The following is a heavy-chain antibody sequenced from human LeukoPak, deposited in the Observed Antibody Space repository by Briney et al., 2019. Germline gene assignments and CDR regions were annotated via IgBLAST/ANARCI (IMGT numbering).Heavy chain of an antibody. V-gene: IGHV3-48*03. CDR2: ISSSGSTL. Sequence: PGGSLRLSCAASGFTFSSYEMNWVRQAPGKGLEWASYISSSGSTLYYADAVKGRFNISRENAKKSLYRQMNSLRAEDTAVYYCAELGITMIGRVWGKGTTVTIPS. CDR3: AELGITMIGRV. D-gene: IGHD3-10*02. J-gene: IGHJ6*04. CDR1: GFTFSSYE.